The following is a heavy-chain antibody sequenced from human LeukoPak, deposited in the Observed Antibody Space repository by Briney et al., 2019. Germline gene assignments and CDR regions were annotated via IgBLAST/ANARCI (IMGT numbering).Heavy chain of an antibody. Sequence: PVRSLRLSCAASGFTFSSHGMHWVRQAPGKGLEWVAVISYDGSNKYYADSVKGRFTISRDSSKNTLYLQMNSLRAEDTAVYYCAKDVIAAAAPGYWGQGTLVTVSS. V-gene: IGHV3-30*18. J-gene: IGHJ4*02. CDR2: ISYDGSNK. CDR3: AKDVIAAAAPGY. CDR1: GFTFSSHG. D-gene: IGHD6-13*01.